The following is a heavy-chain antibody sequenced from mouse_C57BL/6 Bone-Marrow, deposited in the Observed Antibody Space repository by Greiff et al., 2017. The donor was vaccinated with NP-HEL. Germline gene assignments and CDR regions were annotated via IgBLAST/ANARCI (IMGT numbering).Heavy chain of an antibody. Sequence: VQLQQPGAELVKPGASVKMSCKASGYTFTSYWITWVKQRPGQGLEWIGDIYPGSGSTNYNEKFKSKATLTVDTSSSTAYMQLSSLTSEDSAVYYCARKRGYYGSRDVWGTGTTVTVSS. V-gene: IGHV1-55*01. CDR2: IYPGSGST. CDR3: ARKRGYYGSRDV. CDR1: GYTFTSYW. J-gene: IGHJ1*03. D-gene: IGHD1-1*01.